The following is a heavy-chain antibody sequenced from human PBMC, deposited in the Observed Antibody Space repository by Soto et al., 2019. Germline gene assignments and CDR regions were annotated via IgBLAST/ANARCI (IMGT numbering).Heavy chain of an antibody. V-gene: IGHV4-4*07. CDR1: GYVITNGYH. CDR2: IYTSGST. D-gene: IGHD2-15*01. Sequence: SETLSLTCAVSGYVITNGYHWGWIRPPAGKGLEWIGRIYTSGSTNYNPSLKSRVTMSVDTSQNQFSLKLSSVTAADTAVYYCARAPYCSGGSCYPGDYYYYGMDVWGQGSTVTVAS. J-gene: IGHJ6*02. CDR3: ARAPYCSGGSCYPGDYYYYGMDV.